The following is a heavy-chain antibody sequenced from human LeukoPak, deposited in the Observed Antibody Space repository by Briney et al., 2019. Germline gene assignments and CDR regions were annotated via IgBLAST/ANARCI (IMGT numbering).Heavy chain of an antibody. CDR1: AGSITSGSYY. CDR3: ARGRYYGSGSSMYYFDY. Sequence: PSQTLSLTCTVSAGSITSGSYYCRRIRQPAGKGLEWIGRIYTSGSTNYNPSLKSRVTISVDPSKNQCSLKLSSVTAADTAVYYCARGRYYGSGSSMYYFDYWGQGTLVTVSS. V-gene: IGHV4-61*02. D-gene: IGHD3-10*01. J-gene: IGHJ4*02. CDR2: IYTSGST.